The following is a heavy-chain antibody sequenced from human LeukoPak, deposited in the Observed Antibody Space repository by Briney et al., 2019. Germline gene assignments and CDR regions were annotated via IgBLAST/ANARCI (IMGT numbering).Heavy chain of an antibody. V-gene: IGHV3-23*01. J-gene: IGHJ4*02. CDR2: ISGSGGST. CDR3: AKDRHRSSTSCPPFDY. CDR1: GFTFSSYA. Sequence: PGGSLRLSCAASGFTFSSYAMSWVRQAPGKGLEWVSAISGSGGSTYYADSVKGRFTISRDNSKNTLYLQMNSLRAEDTAVYYCAKDRHRSSTSCPPFDYWGQGTLVTVSS. D-gene: IGHD2-2*01.